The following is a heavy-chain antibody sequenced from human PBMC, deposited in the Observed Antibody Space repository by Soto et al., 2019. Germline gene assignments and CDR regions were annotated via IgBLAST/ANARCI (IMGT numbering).Heavy chain of an antibody. CDR1: GFTFSSYD. CDR3: AKAGLYYYDSSGYARGFDP. J-gene: IGHJ5*02. Sequence: GGSLRLSCAASGFTFSSYDMSWVRQAPGKGLEWVSAISGSGGSTYYADSVKGRFTISRDNSKNTLYLQMNSLRAEDTAVYYCAKAGLYYYDSSGYARGFDPWGQGT. CDR2: ISGSGGST. V-gene: IGHV3-23*01. D-gene: IGHD3-22*01.